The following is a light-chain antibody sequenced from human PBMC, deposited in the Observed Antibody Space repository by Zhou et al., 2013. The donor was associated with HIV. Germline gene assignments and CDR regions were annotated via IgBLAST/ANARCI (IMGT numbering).Light chain of an antibody. V-gene: IGKV1-39*01. CDR2: AAS. Sequence: DIQMTQSPSSLSASVGDRVTITCRASQPISNYLNWYQQKPGKAPKLLIYAASSLESGAPSRFGASGSGTDFTLTISSLQPEDFATYSCQQSYTTPWTFG. CDR3: QQSYTTPWT. J-gene: IGKJ1*01. CDR1: QPISNY.